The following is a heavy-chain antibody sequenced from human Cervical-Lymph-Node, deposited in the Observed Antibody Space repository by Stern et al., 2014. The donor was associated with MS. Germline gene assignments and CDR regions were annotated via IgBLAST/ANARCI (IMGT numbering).Heavy chain of an antibody. V-gene: IGHV3-53*01. J-gene: IGHJ4*02. Sequence: VQLVESGGGVIQPGGSLRLSCTASGFTVSRDYMTLVRQAPGTGLECVSLITNVGSTFYTDSVKGRFTISRDDSKNTVYLHMTSLRAEDTAMYYCARDTSSPERSDWWGQGTLVTVSS. D-gene: IGHD1-1*01. CDR1: GFTVSRDY. CDR2: ITNVGST. CDR3: ARDTSSPERSDW.